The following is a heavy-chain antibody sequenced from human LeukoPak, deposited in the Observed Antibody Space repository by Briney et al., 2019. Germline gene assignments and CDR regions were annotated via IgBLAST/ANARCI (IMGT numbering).Heavy chain of an antibody. Sequence: GGSLRLSCAASGFTFDDYAMHWVRQAPGKGLEWVSGISWNSGSIGYADSVKGRFTISRDNAKNSLYLQMNSLRAEDTALYYCAKDPGAEAGTFYDYWGQGTLVTVSS. CDR3: AKDPGAEAGTFYDY. J-gene: IGHJ4*02. CDR1: GFTFDDYA. V-gene: IGHV3-9*01. CDR2: ISWNSGSI. D-gene: IGHD6-19*01.